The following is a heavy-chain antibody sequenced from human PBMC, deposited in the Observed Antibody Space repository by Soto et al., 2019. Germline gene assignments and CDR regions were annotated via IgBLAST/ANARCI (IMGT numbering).Heavy chain of an antibody. D-gene: IGHD3-10*01. V-gene: IGHV4-30-4*01. J-gene: IGHJ4*02. Sequence: SETLSLTCTVSGGSISSGDYYWSWIRQPPGKGLEGIGYIYYSGSTYYNPSLKCRVTISVDTSKNQFSLKLSSVTAADTAVFYCARTLRFGESLFDYWGQGTLVTVSS. CDR1: GGSISSGDYY. CDR3: ARTLRFGESLFDY. CDR2: IYYSGST.